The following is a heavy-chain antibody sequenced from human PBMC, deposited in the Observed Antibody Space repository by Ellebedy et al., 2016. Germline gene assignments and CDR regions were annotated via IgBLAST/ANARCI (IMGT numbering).Heavy chain of an antibody. CDR2: IYHSGYT. V-gene: IGHV4-30-2*01. CDR1: GGSINSGGYS. CDR3: ARAAFITVAGTGPYEGFDV. Sequence: SETLSLTCAISGGSINSGGYSWTWIRQPPGKGLEWMGYIYHSGYTYYNPSLNSRVTISPDRSHNQLSLKLTSVTAADTAVYFCARAAFITVAGTGPYEGFDVWGQGTTVTVSS. D-gene: IGHD6-13*01. J-gene: IGHJ3*01.